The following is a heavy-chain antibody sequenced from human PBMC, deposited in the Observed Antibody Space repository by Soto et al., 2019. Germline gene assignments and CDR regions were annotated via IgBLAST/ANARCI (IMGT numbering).Heavy chain of an antibody. J-gene: IGHJ6*02. D-gene: IGHD2-21*01. Sequence: SVKVSCKASGGTFKSYVFSWVRQAPGQGLEWMGGFIPLFGTPNYAQKFQGRVTITADESTSTVYMEMSSLTSEDSAVYYCARGLTVYSAALHYYYAMDVWGQRTTVTVSS. CDR3: ARGLTVYSAALHYYYAMDV. CDR2: FIPLFGTP. CDR1: GGTFKSYV. V-gene: IGHV1-69*13.